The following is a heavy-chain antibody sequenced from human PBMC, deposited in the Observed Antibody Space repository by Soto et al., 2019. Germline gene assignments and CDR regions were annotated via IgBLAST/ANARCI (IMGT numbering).Heavy chain of an antibody. CDR1: GNRFTGSC. D-gene: IGHD2-2*01. CDR3: ARMFSHTSCHCDAFYI. J-gene: IGHJ3*02. V-gene: IGHV1-2*04. CDR2: ISPNSGDT. Sequence: AAVKASCKERGNRFTGSCLQSRLPAPGQGLEWMGWISPNSGDTKYAQNFQGWVTMTRDTSINTAYMELSRLTSDDTAVYYCARMFSHTSCHCDAFYICGQGTFVTVSS.